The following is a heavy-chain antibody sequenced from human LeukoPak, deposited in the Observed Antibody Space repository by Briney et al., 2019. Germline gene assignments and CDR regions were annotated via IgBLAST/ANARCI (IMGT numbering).Heavy chain of an antibody. J-gene: IGHJ6*02. Sequence: RWASVKVSCKASGYTFTGYYMHWARQAPGQGLEWMGWINPNSGGTNYAQKFQGWVTMTRDTSISTAYMELSRLRSDDTAVYYCARGILTGLSYYYYGMDVWGQGTTVTVSS. CDR1: GYTFTGYY. CDR2: INPNSGGT. CDR3: ARGILTGLSYYYYGMDV. V-gene: IGHV1-2*04. D-gene: IGHD3-9*01.